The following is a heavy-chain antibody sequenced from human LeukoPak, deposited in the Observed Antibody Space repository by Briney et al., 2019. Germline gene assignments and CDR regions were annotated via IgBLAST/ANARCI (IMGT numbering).Heavy chain of an antibody. D-gene: IGHD3-22*01. Sequence: GGSLRPSPAASGFTLSSYAMSWVRQAPRKERKCGSAMSGSGGSTYYADTGKGRFTISRDNSKNTLYLQMNSLRAEDTAVYSCAKDLLRHTQANPFDYWGQGTLVTVSS. CDR1: GFTLSSYA. J-gene: IGHJ4*02. CDR3: AKDLLRHTQANPFDY. V-gene: IGHV3-23*01. CDR2: MSGSGGST.